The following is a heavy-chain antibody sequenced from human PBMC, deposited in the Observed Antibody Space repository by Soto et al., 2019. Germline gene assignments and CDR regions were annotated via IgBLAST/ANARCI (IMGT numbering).Heavy chain of an antibody. CDR1: GYTLTSYG. D-gene: IGHD3-22*01. CDR2: VSPYNGNT. J-gene: IGHJ6*02. CDR3: ARDGDSGGYFYYSGMDV. Sequence: ASVKVSCNASGYTLTSYGISWVRQAPGQGLEWMGWVSPYNGNTNYAQKLQGRVTMTTDTSASTAYMELMRLRSDETAVYYCARDGDSGGYFYYSGMDVWGQGTTVTVSS. V-gene: IGHV1-18*04.